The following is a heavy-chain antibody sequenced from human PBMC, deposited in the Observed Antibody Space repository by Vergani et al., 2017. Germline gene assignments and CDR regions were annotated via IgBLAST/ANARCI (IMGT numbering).Heavy chain of an antibody. Sequence: QVQLVQSGAEVKKPGSSVKVSCKASGATFRSNTISWVRQVPGQGLEWMGRIIPVLGKTKYAQDFQGRLTITADTSTSTAYMELTSLRSQDTAVYYCARDAKRYYDKGYYYGMDVWGQGTTVTVSS. CDR1: GATFRSNT. J-gene: IGHJ6*02. D-gene: IGHD3-9*01. V-gene: IGHV1-69*08. CDR3: ARDAKRYYDKGYYYGMDV. CDR2: IIPVLGKT.